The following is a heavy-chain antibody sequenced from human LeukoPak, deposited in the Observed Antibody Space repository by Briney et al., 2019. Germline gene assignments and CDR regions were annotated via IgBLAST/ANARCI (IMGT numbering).Heavy chain of an antibody. V-gene: IGHV4-4*07. CDR1: GGSIGSYY. CDR2: ISTSGST. CDR3: ARDRRYSGYDRYYYYYMDV. Sequence: SATLSLTYTVSGGSIGSYYWSWIRQPAGKGLESIGHISTSGSTNYNPSLKSRVTMSVDTSKNQFSLKLSSVTAADTAVYYCARDRRYSGYDRYYYYYMDVWGRGTTVTISS. D-gene: IGHD5-12*01. J-gene: IGHJ6*03.